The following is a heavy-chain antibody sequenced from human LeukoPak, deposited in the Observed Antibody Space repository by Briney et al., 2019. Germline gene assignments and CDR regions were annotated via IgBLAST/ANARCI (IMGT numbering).Heavy chain of an antibody. J-gene: IGHJ3*02. CDR3: ARQGIDAFDI. CDR1: GGSVSNYY. CDR2: IYYTGTS. V-gene: IGHV4-59*08. Sequence: PAETLCLTCSVSGGSVSNYYWSWIRQPPGKGLEWIAYIYYTGTSNYNPSLKSRVTISVDTSKNQISLRLSSVTAADTAVYYCARQGIDAFDIWGQGALVTVS.